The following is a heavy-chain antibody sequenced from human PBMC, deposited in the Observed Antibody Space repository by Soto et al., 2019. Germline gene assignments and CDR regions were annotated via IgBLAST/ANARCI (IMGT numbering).Heavy chain of an antibody. V-gene: IGHV1-3*01. CDR2: INAGSGNT. J-gene: IGHJ4*02. CDR1: GYTSTNYG. Sequence: ASVKVSCKASGYTSTNYGMHWVRQAPGQRLEWMGWINAGSGNTKYSQKFQGRITITRDTSASTVYMELSSLRSEDTAVYYCANDIIVIPGAKGLDYWAQGALVTVSS. CDR3: ANDIIVIPGAKGLDY. D-gene: IGHD2-2*01.